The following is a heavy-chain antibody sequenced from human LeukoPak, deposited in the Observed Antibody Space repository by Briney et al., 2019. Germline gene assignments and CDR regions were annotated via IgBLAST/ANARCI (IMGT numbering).Heavy chain of an antibody. CDR3: AKERDTAMVTIDY. V-gene: IGHV3-30*02. CDR2: IRYDGSNK. CDR1: GFTFSSYG. D-gene: IGHD5-18*01. Sequence: GGSLRHTCVATGFTFSSYGMHGLRQAPGKGLEGVAFIRYDGSNKYYADSVKGRFTISRDNSKNTLYLQMNSLRAEDTAVYYCAKERDTAMVTIDYWGQGTLVTVSS. J-gene: IGHJ4*02.